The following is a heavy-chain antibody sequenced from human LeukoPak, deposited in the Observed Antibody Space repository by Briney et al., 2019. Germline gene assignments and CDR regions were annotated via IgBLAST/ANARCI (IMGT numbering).Heavy chain of an antibody. J-gene: IGHJ2*01. D-gene: IGHD4-17*01. CDR2: IYYSGST. V-gene: IGHV4-39*01. CDR1: GGSISSGSYY. Sequence: SQTLSLTCTVSGGSISSGSYYWSWIRQPAGKGLEWIGSIYYSGSTYYNPSLKSRVTISVDTPKNQFSLKLSSVTAADTAVYYCARMTTVTIRYFDLWGRGTLVTVSS. CDR3: ARMTTVTIRYFDL.